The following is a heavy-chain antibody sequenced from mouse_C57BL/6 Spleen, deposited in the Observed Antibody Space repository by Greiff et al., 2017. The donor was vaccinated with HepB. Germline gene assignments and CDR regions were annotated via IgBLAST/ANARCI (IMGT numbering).Heavy chain of an antibody. CDR3: TDHITTRRAMDY. CDR2: IEPEDGDT. J-gene: IGHJ4*01. Sequence: EVQGVESGAELVRPGASVKLSCTASGFNIKDYYMHWVKQRPEQGLEWIGRIEPEDGDTEYAPKFQGKATMTADTSSNTAYLQLSSLTSEDTAVYYCTDHITTRRAMDYWGQGTSVTVSS. V-gene: IGHV14-1*01. CDR1: GFNIKDYY. D-gene: IGHD1-1*01.